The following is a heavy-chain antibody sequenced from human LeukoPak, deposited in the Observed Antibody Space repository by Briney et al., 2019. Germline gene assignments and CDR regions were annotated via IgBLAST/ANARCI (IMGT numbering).Heavy chain of an antibody. D-gene: IGHD6-13*01. CDR3: ARDSGGSSWLLPGF. J-gene: IGHJ4*02. CDR1: GGSFSGYY. CDR2: ISHSGST. V-gene: IGHV4-34*01. Sequence: SETLSLTCAVYGGSFSGYYWSWIRQPPGKELEWIGEISHSGSTNYNPSLKSRVTISVDTSKNQFSLKLSSVTAADTAVYYCARDSGGSSWLLPGFWGQGTLVTVSS.